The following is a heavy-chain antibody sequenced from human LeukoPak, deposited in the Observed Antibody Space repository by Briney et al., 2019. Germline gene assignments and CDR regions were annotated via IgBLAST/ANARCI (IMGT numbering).Heavy chain of an antibody. V-gene: IGHV4-59*02. J-gene: IGHJ4*02. D-gene: IGHD5-24*01. CDR1: GGFDSTYW. CDR3: ARGVRWLQLSYFDY. CDR2: IGYSGST. Sequence: SETLSLTCTVSGGFDSTYWWNWIRQPPGKGLEWIGYIGYSGSTYYNPSLKSRVTISVDTSKNQFSLKLSSVTAADTAVYYCARGVRWLQLSYFDYWGQGALVTVSS.